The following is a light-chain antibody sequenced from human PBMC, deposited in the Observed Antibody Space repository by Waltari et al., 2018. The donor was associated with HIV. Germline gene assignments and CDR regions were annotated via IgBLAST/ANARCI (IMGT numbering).Light chain of an antibody. CDR1: SSVVGSYNL. Sequence: QSALPQPASVSGSPGQSITISCTGTSSVVGSYNLLSWYQQHPGKSPKLMIYEVSKRPSGVSNRFSGSKSGNTASLTISGLQAEDEADYYCCSYAGSSTRYVFGTGTKVTVL. J-gene: IGLJ1*01. CDR3: CSYAGSSTRYV. V-gene: IGLV2-23*02. CDR2: EVS.